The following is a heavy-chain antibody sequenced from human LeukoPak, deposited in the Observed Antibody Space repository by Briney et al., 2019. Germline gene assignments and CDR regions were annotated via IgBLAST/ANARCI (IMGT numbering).Heavy chain of an antibody. V-gene: IGHV4-61*02. Sequence: PSETLSLTCTVSGGSISSGRYYWRWLRQPAGKGLEWIGRIYTSGSTNYNPSLKSRVTISVDTSKNQFSLKLSSVTAADTAVYYCAASGSYYVGTFDYWGQGTLVTVSS. CDR3: AASGSYYVGTFDY. CDR1: GGSISSGRYY. J-gene: IGHJ4*02. CDR2: IYTSGST. D-gene: IGHD1-26*01.